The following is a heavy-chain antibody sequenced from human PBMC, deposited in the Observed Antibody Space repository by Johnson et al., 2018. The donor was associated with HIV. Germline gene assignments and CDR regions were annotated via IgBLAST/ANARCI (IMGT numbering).Heavy chain of an antibody. V-gene: IGHV3-13*01. CDR1: GFTFSSYA. D-gene: IGHD1-26*01. CDR3: ARGGRKWELLGDDAFDI. Sequence: VQLVESGGGLVQPGGSLRLSCAASGFTFSSYALTWVRQAPGRGLEWVSAIGTAGDTYYPGSVKGRFTISRENAKNSLYLQMNSLRAGDTAVYYCARGGRKWELLGDDAFDIWGQGTMVTVSS. J-gene: IGHJ3*02. CDR2: IGTAGDT.